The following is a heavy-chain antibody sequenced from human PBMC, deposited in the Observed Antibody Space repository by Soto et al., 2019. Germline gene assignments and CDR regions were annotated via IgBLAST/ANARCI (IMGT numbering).Heavy chain of an antibody. CDR2: INPNSGGT. J-gene: IGHJ6*02. CDR1: GYAFACNY. CDR3: ARGPEVLRYFDWLLFNYYYGMDV. V-gene: IGHV1-2*04. Sequence: SVKPSWKASGYAFACNYMDSVRQANEQGLEWMGWINPNSGGTNYAQKFQGWVTMTRDTSISTAYMELSRLRSDDTAVYYCARGPEVLRYFDWLLFNYYYGMDVWGQGTTVTVSS. D-gene: IGHD3-9*01.